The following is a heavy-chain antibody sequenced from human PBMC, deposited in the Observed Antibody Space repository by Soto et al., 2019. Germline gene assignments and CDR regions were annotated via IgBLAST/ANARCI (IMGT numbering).Heavy chain of an antibody. CDR1: GYTFTGYY. J-gene: IGHJ3*02. CDR2: INPNSGGT. V-gene: IGHV1-2*04. D-gene: IGHD2-15*01. Sequence: ASVKVSCKASGYTFTGYYMHWVRQAPGQGLEWMGWINPNSGGTNYAQKFQGWVTMTRDTSISTAYMELSRLRSDDTAVYYCARAMVVAATNAFDIWGQGTMVTVSS. CDR3: ARAMVVAATNAFDI.